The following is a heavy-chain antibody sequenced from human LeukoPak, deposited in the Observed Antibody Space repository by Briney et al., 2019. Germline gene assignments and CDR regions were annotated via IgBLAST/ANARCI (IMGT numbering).Heavy chain of an antibody. D-gene: IGHD2-2*01. J-gene: IGHJ4*02. V-gene: IGHV5-51*01. Sequence: GESLKISCKGSGYSFTSYWIGWVRQMPGKGLEWMGIIYPGDSDTRYSPSFQGQVTISADKSISTAYLQWSSLKASDTAMYYCARLGRVVPAAIPFDYWGQGTLVTVSS. CDR2: IYPGDSDT. CDR1: GYSFTSYW. CDR3: ARLGRVVPAAIPFDY.